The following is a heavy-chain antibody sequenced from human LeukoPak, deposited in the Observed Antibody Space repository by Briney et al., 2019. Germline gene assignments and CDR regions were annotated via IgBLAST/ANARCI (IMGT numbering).Heavy chain of an antibody. J-gene: IGHJ4*02. V-gene: IGHV3-23*01. Sequence: PGGSLRLSCAASGFTVSSNYMSWVRQAPGKGLEWVSAISGSGGSTYYADSVKGRFTISRDNSKNTLYLQMNSLRAEDTAVYYCAKDRRPGTLHDYWGQGTLVTVSS. D-gene: IGHD6-6*01. CDR3: AKDRRPGTLHDY. CDR1: GFTVSSNY. CDR2: ISGSGGST.